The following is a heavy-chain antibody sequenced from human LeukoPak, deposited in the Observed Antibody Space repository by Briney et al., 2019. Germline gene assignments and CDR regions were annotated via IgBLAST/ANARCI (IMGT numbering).Heavy chain of an antibody. D-gene: IGHD2-15*01. CDR1: GYSFTSYY. J-gene: IGHJ3*02. V-gene: IGHV1-46*01. Sequence: ASVKVSCRAAGYSFTSYYMHWVRQAPGQGLEWMGIINPSGGSTSYAQKFQGRVTMTRDTSTSTVYMELSSLRSEDTAVYYCASAVGVAPHDAFDIWGQGTMVTVSS. CDR2: INPSGGST. CDR3: ASAVGVAPHDAFDI.